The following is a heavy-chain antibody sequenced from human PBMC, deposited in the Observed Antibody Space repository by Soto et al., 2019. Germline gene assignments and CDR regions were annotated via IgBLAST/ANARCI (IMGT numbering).Heavy chain of an antibody. CDR1: GFTFSSYA. CDR2: ISGSGDST. D-gene: IGHD4-4*01. CDR3: ARRNSGWDFDL. J-gene: IGHJ2*01. Sequence: EVQLLESGGGLVQPGGSLRLSCAASGFTFSSYAMNWVRQAPGQGREWVSVISGSGDSTYYADSVKGRFTISRDNSKNTLYLQMNSLRAEDRAVYYCARRNSGWDFDLWGRGTLVTVSS. V-gene: IGHV3-23*01.